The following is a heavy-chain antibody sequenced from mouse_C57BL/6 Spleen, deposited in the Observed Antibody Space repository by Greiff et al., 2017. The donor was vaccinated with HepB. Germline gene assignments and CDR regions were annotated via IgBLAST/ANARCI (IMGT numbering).Heavy chain of an antibody. Sequence: VQLQQPGAELVRPGSSVKLSCKASGYTFTSYWMDWVKQRPGQGLEWIGNIYPSDSETHYNQKFKDKATLTVDKSSSTAYMQLSSLTSEDSAVYYCARTYYGRGYFDYWGQGTTLTVSS. CDR1: GYTFTSYW. CDR2: IYPSDSET. D-gene: IGHD1-1*01. J-gene: IGHJ2*01. V-gene: IGHV1-61*01. CDR3: ARTYYGRGYFDY.